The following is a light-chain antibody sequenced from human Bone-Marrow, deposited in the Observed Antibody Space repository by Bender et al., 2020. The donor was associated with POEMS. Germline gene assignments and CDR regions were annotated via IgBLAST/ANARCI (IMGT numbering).Light chain of an antibody. V-gene: IGLV2-23*02. CDR3: CSYAGSSTWV. CDR1: SSDVGNHNV. Sequence: QSALTQPASVSGSPRQSITISCTGSSSDVGNHNVISWYQQHPGKAPRLIIYEVSKRPSGVSNRFSGSKSGNTASLTISGLQAEDESDYYCCSYAGSSTWVFGGGTKLTVL. CDR2: EVS. J-gene: IGLJ3*02.